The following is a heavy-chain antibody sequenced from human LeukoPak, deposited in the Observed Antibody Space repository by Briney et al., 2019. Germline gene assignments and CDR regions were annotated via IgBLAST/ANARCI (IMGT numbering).Heavy chain of an antibody. D-gene: IGHD1-1*01. V-gene: IGHV3-23*01. CDR3: ASGPNWNPHLYYYYGMDV. J-gene: IGHJ6*02. CDR2: ISGSGGST. Sequence: PGGSLRLSCAASGFTFSSYAMSWVRQAPGKGLEWVSAISGSGGSTYYADSVKGRFTISRDNAKNSLYLQMNSLRAEDTAVYYCASGPNWNPHLYYYYGMDVWGQGTTVTVSS. CDR1: GFTFSSYA.